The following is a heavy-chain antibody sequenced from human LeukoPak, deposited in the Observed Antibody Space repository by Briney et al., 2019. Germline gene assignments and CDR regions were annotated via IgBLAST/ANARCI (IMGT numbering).Heavy chain of an antibody. CDR2: INPSGGST. CDR1: GGTFSSYA. J-gene: IGHJ3*02. CDR3: ARGAAYCGGDCYPDAFDI. Sequence: ASVKVSCKASGGTFSSYAISWVRQAPGQGLEWMGIINPSGGSTSYAQKFQGRVTMTRDMSTSTVYMELSSLRSEDTAVYYCARGAAYCGGDCYPDAFDIWGQGTMVTVSS. V-gene: IGHV1-46*01. D-gene: IGHD2-21*02.